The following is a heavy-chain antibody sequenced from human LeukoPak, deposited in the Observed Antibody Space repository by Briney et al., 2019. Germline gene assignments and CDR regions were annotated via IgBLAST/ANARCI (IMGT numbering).Heavy chain of an antibody. D-gene: IGHD2-2*01. CDR3: ARGSYYCSSNSCSTYVWDWFDP. CDR2: ISSSSSYI. Sequence: GGSLRLSCAASGFTFSSYSMNWVRQAPGKGLEWVSSISSSSSYIYYADSAKGRFTISRDNAKNSLYLQMNSLRAEDTAVYYCARGSYYCSSNSCSTYVWDWFDPWGQGTLVTVSS. V-gene: IGHV3-21*01. J-gene: IGHJ5*02. CDR1: GFTFSSYS.